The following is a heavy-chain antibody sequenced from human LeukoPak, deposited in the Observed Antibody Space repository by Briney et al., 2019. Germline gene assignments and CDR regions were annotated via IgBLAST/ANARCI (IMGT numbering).Heavy chain of an antibody. V-gene: IGHV3-23*01. CDR2: ISASGSNT. D-gene: IGHD5-12*01. J-gene: IGHJ4*02. CDR3: ANGIGYTYGDGFDY. Sequence: GGSLRLSCAASGFTFSSYAMSWVRQAPGKGLEWVSLISASGSNTYYADSVEGRFTISRDNSKNTLHLHMNSLRVEDTAVYYCANGIGYTYGDGFDYWGQGTLVTVSS. CDR1: GFTFSSYA.